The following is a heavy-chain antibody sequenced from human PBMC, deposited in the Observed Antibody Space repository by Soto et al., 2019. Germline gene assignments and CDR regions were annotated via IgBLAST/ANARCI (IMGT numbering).Heavy chain of an antibody. V-gene: IGHV3-33*01. CDR3: AGDDYMWGGVGY. Sequence: QVQLVESGGGVVQPGRSLRLSCAASGFTFSSYGMHWVRQAPGKGLEWVAVIWYDGSNKYYADSVKGRFTISRDNSKNTLYLQMSSLGAVDTGVYYWAGDDYMWGGVGYWGKGTLVTVSS. D-gene: IGHD3-16*01. CDR2: IWYDGSNK. J-gene: IGHJ4*02. CDR1: GFTFSSYG.